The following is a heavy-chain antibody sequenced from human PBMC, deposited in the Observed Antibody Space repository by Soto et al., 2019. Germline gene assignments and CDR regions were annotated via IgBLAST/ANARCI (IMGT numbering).Heavy chain of an antibody. V-gene: IGHV4-34*01. Sequence: SETLSVTCAVYGGSFSGYYWSWIRQPPWKGLEWIGEINHSGSTNYNPSLKSRVTISVDTSKNQFSLKLSSVTAADTAVYYCARGPWPSFDYWGQGTLVTVSS. CDR1: GGSFSGYY. J-gene: IGHJ4*02. CDR2: INHSGST. CDR3: ARGPWPSFDY.